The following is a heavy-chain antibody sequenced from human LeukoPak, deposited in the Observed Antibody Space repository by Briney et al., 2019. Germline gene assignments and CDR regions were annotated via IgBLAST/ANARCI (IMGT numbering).Heavy chain of an antibody. CDR3: AKEHYGDYVFPSMDV. V-gene: IGHV3-23*01. Sequence: GGSLRLSCAASGFTFSSYAMNWVRQAPGKGLEWVSAISASGGSTYYADSVKGRFTISRDNSKNTLYLQMNSLRAEDTAVYYFAKEHYGDYVFPSMDVWGQGATVTVSS. CDR2: ISASGGST. D-gene: IGHD4-17*01. CDR1: GFTFSSYA. J-gene: IGHJ6*02.